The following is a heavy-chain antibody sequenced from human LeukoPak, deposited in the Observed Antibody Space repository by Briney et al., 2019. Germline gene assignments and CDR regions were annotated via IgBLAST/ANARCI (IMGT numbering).Heavy chain of an antibody. J-gene: IGHJ4*02. CDR2: IKQDGSDK. D-gene: IGHD6-19*01. CDR3: ATYSSAFSY. Sequence: GGALRLFCAASGFTFSSYWMSWVRQAPGKGLEWVANIKQDGSDKYYVDSVKGRFTISRDNAKNSLYLQMNSLRAEDTAVYYCATYSSAFSYWGQGTLVTVSS. CDR1: GFTFSSYW. V-gene: IGHV3-7*01.